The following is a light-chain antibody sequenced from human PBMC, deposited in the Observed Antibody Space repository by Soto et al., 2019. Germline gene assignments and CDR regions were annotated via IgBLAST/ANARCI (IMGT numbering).Light chain of an antibody. V-gene: IGLV2-8*01. CDR2: EVS. CDR3: SSYAGSNILYV. J-gene: IGLJ1*01. Sequence: QSVLTQPPSASGSPGQSVTISCTGTSSDVGGYNYVSWYQQHPGKAPKLMIYEVSKRPSGVPDRFSGSKSGNMASLTVSGLQAEDEADYYCSSYAGSNILYVFGTGTKVTVL. CDR1: SSDVGGYNY.